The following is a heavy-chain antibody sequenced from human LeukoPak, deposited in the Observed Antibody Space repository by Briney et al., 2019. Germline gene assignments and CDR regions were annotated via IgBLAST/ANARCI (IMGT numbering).Heavy chain of an antibody. CDR2: ISSSSSYM. CDR1: GFTFSNYA. D-gene: IGHD3-22*01. CDR3: ARDSGLLPIVTYYFDS. V-gene: IGHV3-21*01. Sequence: GGSLRLSCAASGFTFSNYAMHWVRQAPGKGLEWVSSISSSSSYMYYADSMRGRFTISRDSAQHSLYLQMNGLKAEDTAVYYCARDSGLLPIVTYYFDSWGQGTLVTVSS. J-gene: IGHJ4*02.